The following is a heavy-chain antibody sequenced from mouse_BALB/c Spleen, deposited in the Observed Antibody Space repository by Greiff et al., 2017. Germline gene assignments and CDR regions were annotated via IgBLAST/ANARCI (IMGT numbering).Heavy chain of an antibody. Sequence: EVKLVESGGGLVQPGGSMKLSCVASGFTFSNYWMNWVRQSPEKGLEWVAEIRLKSNNYATHYAESVKGRFTISRDDSKSSVYLQMNNLRAEDTGIYYCTREGNRYEEYFDVWGAGTTVTVSS. CDR1: GFTFSNYW. D-gene: IGHD2-14*01. V-gene: IGHV6-6*02. J-gene: IGHJ1*01. CDR3: TREGNRYEEYFDV. CDR2: IRLKSNNYAT.